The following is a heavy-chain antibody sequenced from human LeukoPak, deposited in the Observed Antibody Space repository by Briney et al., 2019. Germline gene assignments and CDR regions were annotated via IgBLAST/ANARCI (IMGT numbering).Heavy chain of an antibody. V-gene: IGHV3-21*01. CDR3: ARGYLDYFDY. CDR2: ISSSSRYI. Sequence: GGSLRLSCAASGFTFSSYSMNWVRQAPGKGLEWVSSISSSSRYIYYADSVKGRFTISRDNAKNSLYLQMNSLRAEDTAVYYCARGYLDYFDYWGQGTLVTVSS. J-gene: IGHJ4*02. CDR1: GFTFSSYS. D-gene: IGHD5-18*01.